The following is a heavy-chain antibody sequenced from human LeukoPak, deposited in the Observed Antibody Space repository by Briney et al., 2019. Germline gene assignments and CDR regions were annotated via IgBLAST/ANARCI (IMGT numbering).Heavy chain of an antibody. CDR2: IYSGGST. J-gene: IGHJ4*02. CDR3: ASHVDTTSPTDH. D-gene: IGHD5-18*01. Sequence: GGSLRLSCAASGFTVSSNYMGWVRQAPGKGLEWVSVIYSGGSTYYADSVKGRFTISRDNSKDTLYLQMNSLRVEDTAVYYCASHVDTTSPTDHWGQGTQVTVSS. V-gene: IGHV3-53*01. CDR1: GFTVSSNY.